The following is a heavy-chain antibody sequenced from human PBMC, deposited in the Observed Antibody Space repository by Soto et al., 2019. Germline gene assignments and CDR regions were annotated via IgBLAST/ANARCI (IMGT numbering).Heavy chain of an antibody. CDR3: ASGQQLVRNY. D-gene: IGHD6-13*01. Sequence: QLQLQESGSGLVKPSQTLSLTCAVSGGSISSGGYSWSWIRQPPGKGLEWIGDIYHSGSTYYNPSLKSRVTISVDRSKNQFSLKLSSVTAAERAVYYCASGQQLVRNYWGQGTLVTVSS. V-gene: IGHV4-30-2*01. CDR1: GGSISSGGYS. J-gene: IGHJ4*02. CDR2: IYHSGST.